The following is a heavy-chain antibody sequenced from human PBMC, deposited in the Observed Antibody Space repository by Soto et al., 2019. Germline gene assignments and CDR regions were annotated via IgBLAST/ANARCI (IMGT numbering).Heavy chain of an antibody. D-gene: IGHD6-6*01. CDR2: IYYSGST. CDR1: GGSISNYY. V-gene: IGHV4-59*08. J-gene: IGHJ4*02. Sequence: QVQLQESGPGLVKPPETLSLTCTVSGGSISNYYWSWIRQPPGKGLEWIGYIYYSGSTNYNPSLRSRVTISVDTSKNQCSLKLSSVTAADTAVYYCARHSVSSSYYFDYWGQGTLVTVSS. CDR3: ARHSVSSSYYFDY.